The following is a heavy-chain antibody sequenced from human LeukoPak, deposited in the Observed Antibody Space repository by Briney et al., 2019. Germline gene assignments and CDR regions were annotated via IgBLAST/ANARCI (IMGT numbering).Heavy chain of an antibody. V-gene: IGHV1-69*04. CDR1: GGTFSSYA. CDR3: ASDVDTAMVTGY. CDR2: IIPILGIA. D-gene: IGHD5-18*01. J-gene: IGHJ4*02. Sequence: ASVKVSCKASGGTFSSYAISWVRQAPGQGLEWMGRIIPILGIANYAQKFQGRVTITADKSTSTAYMELSSQRSEDTAVYYCASDVDTAMVTGYWGQGTLVTVSS.